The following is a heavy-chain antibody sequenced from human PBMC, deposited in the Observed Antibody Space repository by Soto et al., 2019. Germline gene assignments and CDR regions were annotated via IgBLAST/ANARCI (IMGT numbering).Heavy chain of an antibody. D-gene: IGHD3-22*01. CDR3: AREWDYYDSSGPFDP. V-gene: IGHV1-69*13. J-gene: IGHJ5*02. Sequence: SVKVSCKASGYAFTSYDINWVRQATGQGLEWMGGIIPIFGTANYAQKFQGRVTITADESTSTAYMELSSLRSEDTAVYYCAREWDYYDSSGPFDPWGQGTLVTVSS. CDR2: IIPIFGTA. CDR1: GYAFTSYD.